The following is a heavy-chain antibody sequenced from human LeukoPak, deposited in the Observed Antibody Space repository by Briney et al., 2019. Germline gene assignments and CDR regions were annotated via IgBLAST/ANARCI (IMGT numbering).Heavy chain of an antibody. CDR2: IYYSGST. V-gene: IGHV4-39*01. J-gene: IGHJ3*02. CDR1: GGSISSSSYY. CDR3: ARRGIAAAGTVAFDI. D-gene: IGHD6-13*01. Sequence: SETLSLTCTVSGGSISSSSYYWGWIRQPPGKGLKWIGSIYYSGSTYYNPSLKSRVTISVDTSKNQFSLKLSSVTAADTAVYYCARRGIAAAGTVAFDIWGQGTMVTVSS.